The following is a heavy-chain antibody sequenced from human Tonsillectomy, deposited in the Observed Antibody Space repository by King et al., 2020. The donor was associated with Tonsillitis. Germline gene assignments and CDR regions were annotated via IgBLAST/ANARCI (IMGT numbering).Heavy chain of an antibody. Sequence: VQLQESGPGLVKPSQTLSLTCTVSGGSISSGDYYWSWIRQPPGKGLEWIGYIYYSGSTYYNPSLKSRVTISVDTSKNPFSLKLSSVTAADTAVYCCARDPTPGHCDYGGLGEHYYYYGMDVWGQGTTVTVSS. CDR3: ARDPTPGHCDYGGLGEHYYYYGMDV. CDR1: GGSISSGDYY. J-gene: IGHJ6*02. V-gene: IGHV4-30-4*01. D-gene: IGHD4-17*01. CDR2: IYYSGST.